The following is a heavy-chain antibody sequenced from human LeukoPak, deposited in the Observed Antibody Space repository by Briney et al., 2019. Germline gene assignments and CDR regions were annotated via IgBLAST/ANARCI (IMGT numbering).Heavy chain of an antibody. V-gene: IGHV3-64*01. CDR2: ISSNGGST. CDR1: GFTFSSYA. D-gene: IGHD4-17*01. CDR3: ARVGYGDYDY. J-gene: IGHJ4*02. Sequence: GGSLRLPCAASGFTFSSYAMHWVRQAPGKGLEYVSAISSNGGSTYYANSVKGRFTISRDNSKNTLYLQMGSLRAEDMAVSYCARVGYGDYDYWGQGTLVTVSS.